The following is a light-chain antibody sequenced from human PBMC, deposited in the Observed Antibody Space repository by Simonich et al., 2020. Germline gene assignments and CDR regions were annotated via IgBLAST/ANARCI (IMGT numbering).Light chain of an antibody. CDR3: QQYYSTPWT. CDR1: QGISNS. V-gene: IGKV1-NL1*01. Sequence: DIQMTQSPSSLSASVGDRVTITCRASQGISNSLAWYQQKPGKAPKLLLYAASRFESGVPSRFSGSGSGTDYTLTISSLKPEDFATYYCQQYYSTPWTFGQGTKVEIK. J-gene: IGKJ1*01. CDR2: AAS.